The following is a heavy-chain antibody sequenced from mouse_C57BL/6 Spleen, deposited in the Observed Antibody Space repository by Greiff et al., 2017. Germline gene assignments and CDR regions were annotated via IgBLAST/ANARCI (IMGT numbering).Heavy chain of an antibody. CDR1: GYSFTDYN. V-gene: IGHV1-39*01. J-gene: IGHJ3*01. CDR2: INPNYGNT. Sequence: LEESGPELVKPGASVKISCKASGYSFTDYNMNWVKQSNGKSLEWIGVINPNYGNTSYNQKFKGKATLTVNQSSSTAYMQLNGQTSADSAVYYCARDDLAWFAYWGQGTLVTVSA. CDR3: ARDDLAWFAY.